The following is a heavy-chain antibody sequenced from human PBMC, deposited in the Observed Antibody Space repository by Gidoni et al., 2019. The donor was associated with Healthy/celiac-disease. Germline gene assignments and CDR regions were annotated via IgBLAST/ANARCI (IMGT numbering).Heavy chain of an antibody. D-gene: IGHD6-6*01. CDR3: ARIWRKGSSSPPYFDY. CDR1: AFSLSNARMG. V-gene: IGHV2-26*01. Sequence: QVTSKESGPVLVKPTETLTLTCTVSAFSLSNARMGVSWIRQPPGTAPEWLAHIFSTDEKSYSTPLKSRLTISKDTSKSQVVLTMTNMDPVDTATYYCARIWRKGSSSPPYFDYWGQGTLVTVSS. CDR2: IFSTDEK. J-gene: IGHJ4*02.